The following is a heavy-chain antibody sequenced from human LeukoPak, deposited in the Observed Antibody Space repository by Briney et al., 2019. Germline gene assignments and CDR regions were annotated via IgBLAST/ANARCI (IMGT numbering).Heavy chain of an antibody. D-gene: IGHD3-16*01. J-gene: IGHJ6*02. CDR2: IHYSGRA. Sequence: SETLSLTCTVSGDSISGSYWTWVRQPPGQGLEWIGQIHYSGRADYNPSLKRRITISVDTSKNQMSLTLTSVTAADTAIYYCVKFGVDYDMGVWGQGTTVTVS. CDR1: GDSISGSY. CDR3: VKFGVDYDMGV. V-gene: IGHV4-59*01.